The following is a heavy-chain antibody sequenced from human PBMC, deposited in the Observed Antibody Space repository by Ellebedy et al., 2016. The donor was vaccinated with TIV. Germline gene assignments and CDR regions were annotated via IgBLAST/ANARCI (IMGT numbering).Heavy chain of an antibody. V-gene: IGHV3-23*01. D-gene: IGHD2-2*01. Sequence: GESLKISXAPSGFTFSSYAMSWVRQVPGKGLEWVSSISANGGDTQYGDSVMGRFTISRDNSKNTVFLQMNSLRGDDTATYYCARLSNTNSYFDHWGQGALVTVSS. CDR2: ISANGGDT. CDR3: ARLSNTNSYFDH. J-gene: IGHJ4*02. CDR1: GFTFSSYA.